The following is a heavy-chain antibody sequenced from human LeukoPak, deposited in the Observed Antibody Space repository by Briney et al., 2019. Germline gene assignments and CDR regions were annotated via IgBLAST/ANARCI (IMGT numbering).Heavy chain of an antibody. V-gene: IGHV3-23*01. D-gene: IGHD4-23*01. J-gene: IGHJ4*02. Sequence: GESLTLSCPASGFTFGSYAMSWVRQPPGKGLEWVSAISGSGGSTYYADSVKGRFTISRDTSKNTLYLQMNSLRAEDTAVYYCAKDGGDYDGYFDYWGQGTLVTVSS. CDR3: AKDGGDYDGYFDY. CDR1: GFTFGSYA. CDR2: ISGSGGST.